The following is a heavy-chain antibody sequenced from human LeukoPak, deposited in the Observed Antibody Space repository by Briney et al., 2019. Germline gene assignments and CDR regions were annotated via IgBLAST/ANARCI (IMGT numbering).Heavy chain of an antibody. J-gene: IGHJ4*02. D-gene: IGHD6-13*01. CDR3: ARMSTSSWFVCDY. CDR2: IKQDGTEK. Sequence: GGSLRLSCAASGFTFSNYWMTWVRQAPRKGLEWVANIKQDGTEKYFVDSVRGRFTISRDNAKNSLYLQMNSLRAEDTAVYYCARMSTSSWFVCDYWGPGTLVTVSS. CDR1: GFTFSNYW. V-gene: IGHV3-7*01.